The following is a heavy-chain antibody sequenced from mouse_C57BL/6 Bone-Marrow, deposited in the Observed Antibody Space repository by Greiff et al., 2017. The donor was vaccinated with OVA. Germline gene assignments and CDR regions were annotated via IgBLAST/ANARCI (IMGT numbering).Heavy chain of an antibody. D-gene: IGHD4-1*01. V-gene: IGHV1-19*01. CDR2: INPYNGGT. CDR1: GYTFTDYY. CDR3: ARRHWDRYWYFDV. Sequence: EVQLQQSGPVLVKPGASVKMSCKASGYTFTDYYMNWVKQSHGKSLEWIGVINPYNGGTSYNQKFKGKATLTVDKSSSTAYMELNSLTSEDSAVYDCARRHWDRYWYFDVWGTGTTVTVSS. J-gene: IGHJ1*03.